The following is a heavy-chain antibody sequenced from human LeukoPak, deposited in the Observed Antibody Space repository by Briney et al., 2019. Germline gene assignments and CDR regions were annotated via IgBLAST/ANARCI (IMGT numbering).Heavy chain of an antibody. CDR2: ISYDGSNK. V-gene: IGHV3-30*04. J-gene: IGHJ4*02. CDR3: ARGGSYGYLLEIDY. D-gene: IGHD5-18*01. CDR1: GFTFSSYA. Sequence: PGRSLRLSCAASGFTFSSYAMHWVRQAPGKGLEWVAVISYDGSNKYYADSVKGRFTISRDNSKNTLYLQMNSLRAEDTAVYYCARGGSYGYLLEIDYWGQGTLGTVSS.